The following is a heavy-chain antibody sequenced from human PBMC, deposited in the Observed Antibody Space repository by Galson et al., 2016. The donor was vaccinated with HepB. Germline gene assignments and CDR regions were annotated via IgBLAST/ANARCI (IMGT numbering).Heavy chain of an antibody. J-gene: IGHJ4*02. CDR3: AKDHGGLRYYDGLTYTPLDY. CDR1: GFTFSTYG. V-gene: IGHV3-30*18. D-gene: IGHD3-9*01. CDR2: ISHDGSNK. Sequence: SLRLSCAASGFTFSTYGMHWVRQAPGKGLEWVAVISHDGSNKYYVDTVKGRFTIFRDNSKNTLFLQMNSLGAEDTAVYYCAKDHGGLRYYDGLTYTPLDYWGQGTLVTVSS.